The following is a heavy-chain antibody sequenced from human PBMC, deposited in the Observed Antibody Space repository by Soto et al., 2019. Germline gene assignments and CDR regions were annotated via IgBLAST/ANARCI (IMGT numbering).Heavy chain of an antibody. CDR3: ARDSGVATITGGWFDP. Sequence: SVTDSRQACGCTFTGQSMHWVRQAHGQGLEWLGWMNPNRGGTNYAQRFRGRVTITRDTSISTAYMGLIRLRYDDRAVYYCARDSGVATITGGWFDPWGQGTLVTVS. J-gene: IGHJ5*02. CDR1: GCTFTGQS. V-gene: IGHV1-2*02. D-gene: IGHD5-12*01. CDR2: MNPNRGGT.